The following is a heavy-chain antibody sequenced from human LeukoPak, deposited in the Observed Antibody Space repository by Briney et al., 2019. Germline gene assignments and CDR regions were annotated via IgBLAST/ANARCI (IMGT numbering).Heavy chain of an antibody. D-gene: IGHD6-19*01. V-gene: IGHV4-34*01. Sequence: PSETLSLTCAVYGGSFSGYYWSWIRQPPGKGLEWIGEINHSGSTNYNPSLKSRVTISVDTSKNQFSLKLSSVTAADTAVYYCARGSGSGWIDYWGQGTLVTVSS. CDR1: GGSFSGYY. J-gene: IGHJ4*02. CDR3: ARGSGSGWIDY. CDR2: INHSGST.